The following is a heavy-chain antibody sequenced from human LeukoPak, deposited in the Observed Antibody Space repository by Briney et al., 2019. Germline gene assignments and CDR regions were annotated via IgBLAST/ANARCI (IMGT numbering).Heavy chain of an antibody. V-gene: IGHV4-4*07. CDR2: IYTSGST. CDR1: GGSISSYY. D-gene: IGHD3-22*01. J-gene: IGHJ3*02. CDR3: AREGAYYYDSSGYYTTRSAFDI. Sequence: SETLSLTCTVSGGSISSYYWSWIRQPAGKGLEWIGRIYTSGSTNYNPSLKSRVTMSVDTSKNQFSLKLSSVTAADTAVYYCAREGAYYYDSSGYYTTRSAFDIWGQGTMVTVSS.